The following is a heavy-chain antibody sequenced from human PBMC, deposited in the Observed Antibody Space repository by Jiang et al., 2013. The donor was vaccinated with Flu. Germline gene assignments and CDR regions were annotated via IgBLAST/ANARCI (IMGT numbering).Heavy chain of an antibody. J-gene: IGHJ4*02. CDR1: GYIFSTYG. D-gene: IGHD2-2*01. CDR3: ARGGGVYSTPDYFDY. CDR2: IRTNNGDT. V-gene: IGHV1-18*01. Sequence: SGAEVKKSGASVKVSCKASGYIFSTYGINWVRQAPGQGLEWMGWIRTNNGDTKYAQKVQGRVTMTTDTSMRTAYLELRSLRSDDTAVYYCARGGGVYSTPDYFDYWGQGTLVTVSS.